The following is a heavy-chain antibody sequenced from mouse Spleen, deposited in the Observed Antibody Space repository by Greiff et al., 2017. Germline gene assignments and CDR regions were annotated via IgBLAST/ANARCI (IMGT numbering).Heavy chain of an antibody. Sequence: EVQLVESGPELVKPGDSVKISCKASGYSFTGYFMNWVMQSHGKSLEWIGRINPYNGDTFYNQKFKGKATLTVDKSSSTAHMELRSLTSEDSAVYYCARTLLYYYAMDYWGQGTSVTVSS. D-gene: IGHD2-10*01. CDR1: GYSFTGYF. CDR3: ARTLLYYYAMDY. CDR2: INPYNGDT. V-gene: IGHV1-20*01. J-gene: IGHJ4*01.